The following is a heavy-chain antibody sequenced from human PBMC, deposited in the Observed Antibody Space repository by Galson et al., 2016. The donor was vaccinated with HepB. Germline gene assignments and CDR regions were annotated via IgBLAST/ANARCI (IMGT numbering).Heavy chain of an antibody. D-gene: IGHD3-22*01. V-gene: IGHV3-30*04. J-gene: IGHJ3*01. Sequence: SLRLSCAASGFTFMIYTFHWVRQAPGKGLEWVAVISSDVRYEYYADSVKGRFSISRDNSKNTVYLQMNSLRTEGTAVYHCVRESRAAYYFDSSGHYKEAAFDFWGQGTMVTVSS. CDR2: ISSDVRYE. CDR3: VRESRAAYYFDSSGHYKEAAFDF. CDR1: GFTFMIYT.